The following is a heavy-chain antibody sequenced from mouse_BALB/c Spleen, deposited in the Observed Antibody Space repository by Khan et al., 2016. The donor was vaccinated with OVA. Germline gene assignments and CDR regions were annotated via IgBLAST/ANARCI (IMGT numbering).Heavy chain of an antibody. CDR1: GYTFSSYW. J-gene: IGHJ3*01. V-gene: IGHV1-9*01. Sequence: QVQLQQSGGDLMKPGASVKISCKATGYTFSSYWIEWVKQRPGHGLEWIGQIFPGSVSTTYTEKFKGKATFTADTSSNTAYMQLSSLTSADSAVDYCARGGYGGFAYWGQGTLVTVSA. CDR2: IFPGSVST. D-gene: IGHD2-2*01. CDR3: ARGGYGGFAY.